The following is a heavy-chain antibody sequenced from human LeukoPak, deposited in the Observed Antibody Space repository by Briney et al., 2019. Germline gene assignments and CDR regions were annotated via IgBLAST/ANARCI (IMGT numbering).Heavy chain of an antibody. Sequence: ETLSLTCAVYGWSFSGYYWSWVRQAPGKGLEWVSSISSSSSYIYCADSVKGRFTISRDNAKNSLYLQMNSLRAEDTAVYYCARDGIMVRGETPMDVWGKGTTVTVSS. D-gene: IGHD3-10*01. V-gene: IGHV3-21*01. CDR3: ARDGIMVRGETPMDV. CDR1: GWSFSGYY. CDR2: ISSSSSYI. J-gene: IGHJ6*03.